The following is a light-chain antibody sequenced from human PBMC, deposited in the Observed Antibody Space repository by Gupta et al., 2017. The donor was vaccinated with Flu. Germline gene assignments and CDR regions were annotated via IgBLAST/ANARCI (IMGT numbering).Light chain of an antibody. CDR1: QSVSSSY. V-gene: IGKV3-20*01. J-gene: IGKJ1*01. CDR2: GAS. Sequence: EIVLTQSPGTLSLSPGERATLSCRASQSVSSSYLAWYQQKPGQAPRLLIYGASSRATGILDRFSGSGSGTDFTLTISRLEPEDCAVYYCQQYGSSPRTFGQGTKVEIK. CDR3: QQYGSSPRT.